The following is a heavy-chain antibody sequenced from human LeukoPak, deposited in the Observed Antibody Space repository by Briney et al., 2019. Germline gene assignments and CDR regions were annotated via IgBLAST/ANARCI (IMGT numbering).Heavy chain of an antibody. V-gene: IGHV1-18*01. J-gene: IGHJ5*02. CDR2: ISAYNGNT. D-gene: IGHD3-3*01. CDR1: GYTFTSYG. Sequence: ASVKVSCKASGYTFTSYGISWVRQAPGQGLEWMGWISAYNGNTNYAQELQGRVTMTTDTSTSTAYMELRSLRSDDTAVYYCARMDYDFWSAVLEHWFDPWGQGTLVTVSS. CDR3: ARMDYDFWSAVLEHWFDP.